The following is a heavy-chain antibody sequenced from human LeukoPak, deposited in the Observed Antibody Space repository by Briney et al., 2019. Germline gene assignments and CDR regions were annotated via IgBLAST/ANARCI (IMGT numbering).Heavy chain of an antibody. Sequence: VASVKVSCKASGYTFTSYDINWVRQATGQGLEWMGWMNPNSGNTGYAQKFQGRVTMTRNTSISTAYMELSSLRSEDTAVYYCARYCSSTSCYHYDAFGIWGQGTMVTVSS. D-gene: IGHD2-2*01. CDR3: ARYCSSTSCYHYDAFGI. J-gene: IGHJ3*02. CDR1: GYTFTSYD. V-gene: IGHV1-8*01. CDR2: MNPNSGNT.